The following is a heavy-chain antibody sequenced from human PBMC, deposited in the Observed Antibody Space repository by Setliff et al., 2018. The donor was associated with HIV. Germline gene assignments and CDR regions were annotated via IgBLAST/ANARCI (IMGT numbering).Heavy chain of an antibody. J-gene: IGHJ4*02. CDR2: ISSSNTI. V-gene: IGHV3-48*01. Sequence: GGSLRLSCAASGFTFSSHGMHWVRQAPGKGLEWVSYISSSNTIYYADSVKGRFTISRDNAKNSLYLQMNSLRAEDTAVYYCARDREYYDSSGSYYFDYWGQGTLVTVSS. CDR1: GFTFSSHG. D-gene: IGHD3-22*01. CDR3: ARDREYYDSSGSYYFDY.